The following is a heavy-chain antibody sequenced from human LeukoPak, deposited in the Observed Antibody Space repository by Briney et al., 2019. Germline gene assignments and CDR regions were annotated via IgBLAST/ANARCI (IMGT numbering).Heavy chain of an antibody. J-gene: IGHJ4*02. CDR2: INHSGST. D-gene: IGHD7-27*01. CDR3: ARALTNWGRPFDY. CDR1: GGSISSYY. V-gene: IGHV4-34*01. Sequence: SETLSLTCTVSGGSISSYYWSWIRQPPGKGLEWIGEINHSGSTNYNPSLKSRVTISVDTSKNQFSLKLSSVTAADTAVYYCARALTNWGRPFDYWGQGTLVTVSS.